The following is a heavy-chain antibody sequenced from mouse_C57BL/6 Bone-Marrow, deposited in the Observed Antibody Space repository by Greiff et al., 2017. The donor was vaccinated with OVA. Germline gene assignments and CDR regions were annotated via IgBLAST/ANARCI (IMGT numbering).Heavy chain of an antibody. CDR3: ARDLLWFPYWYFDV. Sequence: QVQLQQPGAELVKPGASVKLSCKASGYTFTSYWMQWVKQRPGQGLEWIGEIDPSDSYTNYNQKFKGKATLTVDKSSSTAYMQLSSLTSEDSAVYYCARDLLWFPYWYFDVWGTGTTVTVSS. V-gene: IGHV1-50*01. CDR2: IDPSDSYT. CDR1: GYTFTSYW. D-gene: IGHD2-9*01. J-gene: IGHJ1*03.